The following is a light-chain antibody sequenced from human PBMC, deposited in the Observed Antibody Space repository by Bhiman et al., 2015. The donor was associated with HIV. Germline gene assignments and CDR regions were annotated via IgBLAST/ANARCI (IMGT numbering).Light chain of an antibody. CDR1: NIGSQN. CDR3: NSRDSSGNHYV. V-gene: IGLV3-21*01. J-gene: IGLJ1*01. CDR2: YDT. Sequence: SYELTQPPSVSVAPGKTARITCGGDNIGSQNVHWYQQKPGQAPVLVIYYDTDRPSGIPDRFSGSSSGNTASLTITGAQAEDEADYYCNSRDSSGNHYVFGTGTKVTVL.